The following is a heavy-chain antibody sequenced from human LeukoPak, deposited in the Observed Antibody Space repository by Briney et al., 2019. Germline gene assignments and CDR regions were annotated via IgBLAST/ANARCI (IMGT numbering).Heavy chain of an antibody. V-gene: IGHV3-15*01. J-gene: IGHJ3*02. CDR2: IKSKSDGGTQ. CDR3: TTMNCNYDYVWGSYRSPSGYAFDI. D-gene: IGHD3-16*02. CDR1: GFTFSNAW. Sequence: PGGSLRLSCAASGFTFSNAWMSWVRQAPGKGLEWVGRIKSKSDGGTQDYAAPVKGRFTISRDDSKNTLYLQMNSLKTEDTAVYYCTTMNCNYDYVWGSYRSPSGYAFDIWGQGTMVTVSS.